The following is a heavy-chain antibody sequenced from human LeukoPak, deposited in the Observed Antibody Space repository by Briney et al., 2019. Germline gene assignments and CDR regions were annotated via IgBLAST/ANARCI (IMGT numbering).Heavy chain of an antibody. Sequence: GGSLRLSCAASGFTFSNYDIHWVRQTPGKGLEWVGVISYDGTNKYYADSVKGRFTISRDSSKNTLYLQMNSLRAEDTAVYYCTKKAFASENHHWFDPWGQGTLVTVSS. V-gene: IGHV3-30*18. CDR1: GFTFSNYD. D-gene: IGHD3-3*02. J-gene: IGHJ5*02. CDR3: TKKAFASENHHWFDP. CDR2: ISYDGTNK.